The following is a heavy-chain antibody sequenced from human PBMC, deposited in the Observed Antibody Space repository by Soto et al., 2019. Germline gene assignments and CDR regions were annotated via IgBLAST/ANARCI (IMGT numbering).Heavy chain of an antibody. Sequence: SETLSLTSTLSGGSLSSSSYYWRWLRQHPGNGLEWIGYIYYSWSTYYNPSLKSRVNISVDTSKNQFSLKLSSVTAADTAVYYCARVGGINWFDPWGQGTLVTVSS. CDR3: ARVGGINWFDP. J-gene: IGHJ5*02. D-gene: IGHD1-20*01. CDR1: GGSLSSSSYY. V-gene: IGHV4-31*03. CDR2: IYYSWST.